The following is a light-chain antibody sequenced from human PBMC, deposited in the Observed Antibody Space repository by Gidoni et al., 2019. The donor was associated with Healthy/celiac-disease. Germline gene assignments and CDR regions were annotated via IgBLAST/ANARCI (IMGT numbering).Light chain of an antibody. CDR3: QQSYSTPPYT. CDR2: AAS. J-gene: IGKJ2*01. Sequence: DIKLTPPPSSLSASVGDRVTITCRASQIISSYLNWYQQKPGKAPKLLIYAASSLQSGVPSRFSGSGSGTDFTLTISSLQPEDFATYYCQQSYSTPPYTFGQGTKLEIK. V-gene: IGKV1-39*01. CDR1: QIISSY.